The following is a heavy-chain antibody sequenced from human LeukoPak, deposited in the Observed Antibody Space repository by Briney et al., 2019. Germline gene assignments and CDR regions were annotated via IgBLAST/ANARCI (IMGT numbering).Heavy chain of an antibody. Sequence: GGSLRLSCAASGFTFSSHGMHWVRQAPGKGLEWVAVISYDGSNKYYADSVKGRFTISRDNSKNTLYLQMNSLRAEDTAVYYCARGGDAFDIWGQGTMVTVSS. CDR3: ARGGDAFDI. CDR2: ISYDGSNK. J-gene: IGHJ3*02. V-gene: IGHV3-30*03. CDR1: GFTFSSHG.